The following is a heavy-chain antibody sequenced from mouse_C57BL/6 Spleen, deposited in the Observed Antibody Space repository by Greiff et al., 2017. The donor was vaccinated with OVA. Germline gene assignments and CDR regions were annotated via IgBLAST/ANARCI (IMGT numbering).Heavy chain of an antibody. V-gene: IGHV14-1*01. D-gene: IGHD1-1*01. J-gene: IGHJ4*01. CDR1: GFNITDYY. CDR3: TTGATVVDAMDY. CDR2: IDPEGGDT. Sequence: VHVQQSGAELVRPGASVKLSCTASGFNITDYYMHWVKQRPEQGPEWIGRIDPEGGDTEYAPKFQGKATLTADTSSNTAYLQLSSLTSEDTAVYYCTTGATVVDAMDYWGQGTSVTVSS.